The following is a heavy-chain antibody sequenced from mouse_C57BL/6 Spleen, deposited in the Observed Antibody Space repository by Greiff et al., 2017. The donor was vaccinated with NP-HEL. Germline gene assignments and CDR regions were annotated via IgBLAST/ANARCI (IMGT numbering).Heavy chain of an antibody. CDR3: ARGGYDEYYYAMDY. D-gene: IGHD2-2*01. J-gene: IGHJ4*01. CDR1: GYSITSGYY. CDR2: ISYDGSN. V-gene: IGHV3-6*01. Sequence: EVQLVESGPGLVKPSQSLSLTCSVTGYSITSGYYWNWIRQFPGNKLEWMGYISYDGSNNYNPSLKNRISITRDTSKNQFFLKLNSVTTEDTATYYCARGGYDEYYYAMDYWGQGTSVTVSS.